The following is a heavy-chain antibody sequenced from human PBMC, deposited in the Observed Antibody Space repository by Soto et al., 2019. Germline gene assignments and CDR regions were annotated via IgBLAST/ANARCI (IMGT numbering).Heavy chain of an antibody. CDR1: GFTFSSYW. Sequence: VGSLRLSCAASGFTFSSYWMSWVRQAPGKGLEWVANIKQDGSEKYYVDSVKGRFTISRDNAKNSLYLQMNSLRAEDTAVYYCARDYPMVRGVIGLWGQGTLVTVSS. CDR2: IKQDGSEK. V-gene: IGHV3-7*01. CDR3: ARDYPMVRGVIGL. J-gene: IGHJ4*02. D-gene: IGHD3-10*01.